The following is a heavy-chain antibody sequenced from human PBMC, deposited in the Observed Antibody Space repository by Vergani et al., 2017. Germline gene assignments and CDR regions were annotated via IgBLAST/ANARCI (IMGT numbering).Heavy chain of an antibody. D-gene: IGHD3-22*01. CDR3: ARGSRYYDSSGYTLGNYYYYYMDV. CDR1: GGSFSGYY. Sequence: QVQLQQWGARLLKPSETLSLTCAVYGGSFSGYYWNWIRQPPGKGLEWIGEINHSGSSNYNPSLKSRVTISVDTSKNQFSLKLSSVTAADTAVYYCARGSRYYDSSGYTLGNYYYYYMDVWGKGP. CDR2: INHSGSS. J-gene: IGHJ6*03. V-gene: IGHV4-34*01.